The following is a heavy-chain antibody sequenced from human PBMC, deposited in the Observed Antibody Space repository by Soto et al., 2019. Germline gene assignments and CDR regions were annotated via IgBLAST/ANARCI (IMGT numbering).Heavy chain of an antibody. V-gene: IGHV3-23*01. CDR2: ISGSGGST. J-gene: IGHJ4*02. CDR1: GLTFSSYA. Sequence: EVQLLESGGGLVQPGGSLRLSCAASGLTFSSYAMSWVRQAPGKGLEWVSAISGSGGSTYYADSVKGRFTISRDNSKNTLYLQMNSLRAEDTAVYYCAKNIVVVVAATDYWGQGTLVTVSS. CDR3: AKNIVVVVAATDY. D-gene: IGHD2-15*01.